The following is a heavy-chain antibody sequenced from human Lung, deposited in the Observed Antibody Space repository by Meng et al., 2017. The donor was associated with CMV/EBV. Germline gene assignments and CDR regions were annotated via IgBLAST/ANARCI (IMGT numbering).Heavy chain of an antibody. D-gene: IGHD3-10*01. J-gene: IGHJ4*02. CDR1: FRSDG. CDR2: IWYDGSNK. V-gene: IGHV3-33*06. CDR3: AKEGLWFGELLPAPYFDY. Sequence: FRSDGMHGVGRATGKGLEWVAVIWYDGSNKYYADSGKGRVTISRDNSKNTLYLQMNSLRAEDTAVYYCAKEGLWFGELLPAPYFDYWGQGTLVTVSS.